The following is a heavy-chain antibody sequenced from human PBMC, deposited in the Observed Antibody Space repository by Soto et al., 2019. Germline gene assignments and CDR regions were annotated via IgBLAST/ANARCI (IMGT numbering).Heavy chain of an antibody. D-gene: IGHD5-12*01. CDR3: ARPYSGYDALDY. CDR1: GFTFSSYG. J-gene: IGHJ4*02. CDR2: IWYDGSNK. V-gene: IGHV3-33*01. Sequence: QVQLVESGGGVVQPGRSLRLSCAASGFTFSSYGMHWVREAPGKGLEWVAVIWYDGSNKYYADSVKGRFTISRDNSKNTLYLQMNSLRAEDTAVYYCARPYSGYDALDYWGQGTLVTVSS.